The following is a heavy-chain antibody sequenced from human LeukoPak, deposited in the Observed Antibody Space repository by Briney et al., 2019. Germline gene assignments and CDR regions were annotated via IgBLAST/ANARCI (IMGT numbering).Heavy chain of an antibody. CDR1: GGSISSSSYY. D-gene: IGHD3-10*01. CDR3: ARGVPYYYYGSGSYYSS. J-gene: IGHJ5*02. V-gene: IGHV4-39*01. CDR2: IYYSGST. Sequence: PSETLSLTCTVSGGSISSSSYYWGWIRQPPGKGLEWIGSIYYSGSTYYNPSLKSRVTISVDTSKNQFSLKLSSVTAADTAVYYCARGVPYYYYGSGSYYSSWGQGTLVTVSS.